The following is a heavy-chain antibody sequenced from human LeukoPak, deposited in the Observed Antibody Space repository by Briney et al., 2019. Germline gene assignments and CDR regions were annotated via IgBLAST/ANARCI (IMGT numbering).Heavy chain of an antibody. D-gene: IGHD3-3*01. V-gene: IGHV1-69*02. CDR1: GGTFNSYT. J-gene: IGHJ6*03. CDR2: VIAILGIG. CDR3: ARVRFATPYYYMDV. Sequence: GASVKVSCKASGGTFNSYTISWVRQAPGEGSEGMGGVIAILGIGNYAKKFQGRATITADKSTSTAYMELSSLRSEDAAVYYCARVRFATPYYYMDVWGKGTTVPVSS.